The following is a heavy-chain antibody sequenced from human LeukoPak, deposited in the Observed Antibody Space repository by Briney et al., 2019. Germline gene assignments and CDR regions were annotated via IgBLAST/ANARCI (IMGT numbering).Heavy chain of an antibody. J-gene: IGHJ4*02. D-gene: IGHD1-26*01. CDR3: ATVGPDYSGSYPFDY. CDR2: IIPIFGTA. V-gene: IGHV1-69*05. Sequence: GASVKVSCKASGGTFSSYAISWVRQAPGQGLEWMRGIIPIFGTANYAQKFQGRVTITTDESTSTAYMELSSLRSEDTAVYYCATVGPDYSGSYPFDYWGQGTLVTVSS. CDR1: GGTFSSYA.